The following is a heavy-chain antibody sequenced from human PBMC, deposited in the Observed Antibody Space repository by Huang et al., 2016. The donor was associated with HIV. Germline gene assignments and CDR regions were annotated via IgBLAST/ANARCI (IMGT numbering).Heavy chain of an antibody. V-gene: IGHV3-74*01. Sequence: EGQLVESGGGIIQRGGSRRLYCAASGSTFNSYWMHWVRQVPGKGLVWGAGINRDGSRTIYAASVKGRFTISRDNAKNKLYLEMSSLRVEDTAVYYCARDPRGYREVYGMDVWGRGTTVTVSS. J-gene: IGHJ6*02. CDR2: INRDGSRT. D-gene: IGHD6-25*01. CDR3: ARDPRGYREVYGMDV. CDR1: GSTFNSYW.